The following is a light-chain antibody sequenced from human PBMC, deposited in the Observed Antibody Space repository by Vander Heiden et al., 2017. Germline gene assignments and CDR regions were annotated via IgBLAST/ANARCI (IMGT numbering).Light chain of an antibody. J-gene: IGLJ2*01. CDR3: QVWDSSSDHPGVV. CDR1: NIGSKS. V-gene: IGLV3-21*02. CDR2: DDS. Sequence: SYVLTPPPSVSVAPGQTARITCGGNNIGSKSVHWYQQKQGQAPVLVVYDDSDRPSGIPERFSGSNSGNTATLTISRVEAGDEADYYCQVWDSSSDHPGVVFGGGTKLTVL.